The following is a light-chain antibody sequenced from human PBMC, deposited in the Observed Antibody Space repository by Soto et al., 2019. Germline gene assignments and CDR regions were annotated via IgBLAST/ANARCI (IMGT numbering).Light chain of an antibody. CDR3: HQSHSIPQT. Sequence: DIQMTQSTSSLSASVGDRVTISCRASQTVSTDLNWYKQKPGKAPQLLIFAASGLQSGVPSRFSGSGSGTDFTLTISSLQSEDFATYYCHQSHSIPQTFGQGTKVDIK. J-gene: IGKJ1*01. V-gene: IGKV1-39*01. CDR1: QTVSTD. CDR2: AAS.